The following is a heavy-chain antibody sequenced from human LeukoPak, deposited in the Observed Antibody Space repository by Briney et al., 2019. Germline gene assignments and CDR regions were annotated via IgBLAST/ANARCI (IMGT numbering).Heavy chain of an antibody. D-gene: IGHD3-22*01. Sequence: ASVKVSCKASGYTFTGYYMHWVRQAPGQGLEWMGWINPNSGGTNYAQKFQGRVNMTRDTSISTAYMELSRLRSDDTAVYYCARPLGGYGINFDYWGQGTLVTVSS. J-gene: IGHJ4*02. CDR2: INPNSGGT. CDR1: GYTFTGYY. V-gene: IGHV1-2*02. CDR3: ARPLGGYGINFDY.